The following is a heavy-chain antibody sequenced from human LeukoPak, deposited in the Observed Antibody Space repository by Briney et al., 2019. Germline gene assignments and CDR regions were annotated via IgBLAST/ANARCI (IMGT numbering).Heavy chain of an antibody. D-gene: IGHD5-18*01. CDR1: GGSFSGYY. CDR3: ARAAGDTAYYFDY. J-gene: IGHJ4*02. V-gene: IGHV4-34*01. Sequence: ASETLSLTCAVYGGSFSGYYWSWIRQPPGKGLEWIGEISHSGSTNYNPSLKSRVTISVDTSKNQFSLKLSSVTAADTAVYYCARAAGDTAYYFDYWGQGTLVTVSS. CDR2: ISHSGST.